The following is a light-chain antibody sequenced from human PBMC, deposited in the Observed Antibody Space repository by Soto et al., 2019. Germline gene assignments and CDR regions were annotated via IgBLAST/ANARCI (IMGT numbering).Light chain of an antibody. Sequence: QSVLTQPPSAYGTPGQRVTISCSGSSSNIGSNTVNWYQQHPGTAPKLLIYSNNQRPSGVPDRFSGSKSGTSAFLAISGLQSVDEADYYCAAWEASLNGVVFGGGTKVTVL. CDR1: SSNIGSNT. V-gene: IGLV1-44*01. CDR2: SNN. J-gene: IGLJ2*01. CDR3: AAWEASLNGVV.